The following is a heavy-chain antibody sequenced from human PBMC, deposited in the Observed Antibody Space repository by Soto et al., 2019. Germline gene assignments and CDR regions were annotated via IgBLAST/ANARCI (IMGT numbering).Heavy chain of an antibody. D-gene: IGHD3-22*01. V-gene: IGHV4-30-4*01. Sequence: QVQLQESGPGLVKPSQTLSLTCTVSGGSISSGDYYWNWIRQPPGKGLEWIGYIYYSGGTYYNPSLKSRVTISVDTSKNQFSLKLSSVTAADTAVYYCARDSYDSSGSSGYSFDYWGQGTLVTV. CDR1: GGSISSGDYY. CDR2: IYYSGGT. CDR3: ARDSYDSSGSSGYSFDY. J-gene: IGHJ4*02.